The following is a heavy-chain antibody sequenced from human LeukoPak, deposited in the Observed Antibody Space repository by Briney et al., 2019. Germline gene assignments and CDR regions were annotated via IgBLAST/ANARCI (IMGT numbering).Heavy chain of an antibody. V-gene: IGHV4-59*01. J-gene: IGHJ4*02. CDR2: VYYTGST. CDR1: GGSITGYY. D-gene: IGHD3-22*01. Sequence: SETLSLTCTVSGGSITGYYWSWIRQSPGKGLEWIGYVYYTGSTNYNPSLKSRVTISGDTSKNQFSLKLSSVAAADTAVYYCARAYYYDSSGYSFDYWGQGTLVTVSS. CDR3: ARAYYYDSSGYSFDY.